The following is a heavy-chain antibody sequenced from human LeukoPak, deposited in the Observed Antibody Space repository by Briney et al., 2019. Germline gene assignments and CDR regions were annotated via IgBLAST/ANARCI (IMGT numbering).Heavy chain of an antibody. J-gene: IGHJ5*02. CDR2: INHSGST. Sequence: PSETLSLTCAVSGGSFSGYYWSWIRQPPGKGLEWIGEINHSGSTNYNPSLKSRVTISVDTSKNQFSLKLSSVTAADTAVYYCARYDNRIWFDPWGQGTLVTVSS. CDR1: GGSFSGYY. D-gene: IGHD3-22*01. V-gene: IGHV4-34*01. CDR3: ARYDNRIWFDP.